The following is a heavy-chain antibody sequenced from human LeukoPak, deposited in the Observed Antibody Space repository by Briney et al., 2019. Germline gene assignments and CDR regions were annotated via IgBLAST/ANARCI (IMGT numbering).Heavy chain of an antibody. Sequence: PGGSLRLSCADSGFTFTSYEMNWVRQAPGKGLEWVSYISSSGTTIYYADSVKGRFTISRDNAKNSLFLQMNSLRGEDTAVYYCAREGSIYYDYGLDFWGPGTTVTVSS. J-gene: IGHJ6*02. V-gene: IGHV3-48*03. D-gene: IGHD2-15*01. CDR1: GFTFTSYE. CDR2: ISSSGTTI. CDR3: AREGSIYYDYGLDF.